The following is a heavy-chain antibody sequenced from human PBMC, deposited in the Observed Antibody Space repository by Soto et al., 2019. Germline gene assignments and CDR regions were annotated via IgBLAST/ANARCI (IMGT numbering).Heavy chain of an antibody. Sequence: QVHLVQSGAEVKKPGASVKVSCKASGYTFTGHYIHWVRQAPGQGLEWMGWINPNSGGANIAQKFQGWVTMTRDICISTTYMEVSRLRSNDTAVYYCARDYYAGSASYGFEIWGQGTMVPVAS. J-gene: IGHJ3*02. CDR2: INPNSGGA. V-gene: IGHV1-2*04. CDR3: ARDYYAGSASYGFEI. D-gene: IGHD3-10*01. CDR1: GYTFTGHY.